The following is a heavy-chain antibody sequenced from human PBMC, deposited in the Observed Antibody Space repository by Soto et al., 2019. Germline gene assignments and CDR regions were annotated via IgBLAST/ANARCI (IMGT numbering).Heavy chain of an antibody. V-gene: IGHV1-2*02. D-gene: IGHD1-26*01. CDR3: AKGGAIVAAGTRVYLYNAMDV. CDR2: INPNSGDT. Sequence: ASVKVSCKASGYTFTGYYVHWVRQAPGQGLEWMGWINPNSGDTYLAQRFQGRVAMSRDTSIGTAYMELRGLTSDDTAEYYCAKGGAIVAAGTRVYLYNAMDVWGQGTTVTVSS. CDR1: GYTFTGYY. J-gene: IGHJ6*02.